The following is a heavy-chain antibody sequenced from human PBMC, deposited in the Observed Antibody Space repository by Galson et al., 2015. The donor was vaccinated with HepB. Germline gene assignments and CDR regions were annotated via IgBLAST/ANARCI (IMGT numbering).Heavy chain of an antibody. CDR1: GFTFSNYS. CDR3: ARREIAVCYYGMDV. CDR2: ISSSSSYI. D-gene: IGHD6-19*01. Sequence: SLRLSCAASGFTFSNYSMNWVRQAPGKGLEWVSSISSSSSYIYYADSVKGRFTISRDNAKNSLYLQMNSLRAEDTAVYYCARREIAVCYYGMDVWGQGTTVTVSS. J-gene: IGHJ6*02. V-gene: IGHV3-21*01.